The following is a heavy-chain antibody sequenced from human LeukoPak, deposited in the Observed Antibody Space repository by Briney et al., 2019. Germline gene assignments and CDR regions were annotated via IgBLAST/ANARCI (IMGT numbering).Heavy chain of an antibody. CDR3: ARDAKYYYGSRTYFFFEY. CDR1: GGSISNYY. Sequence: PSETLSLTCTVSGGSISNYYWSWIRQPAGKGLEWIGHIYTSGATNYNPSLKSRVTMSIGTSKNQFSLKLSSVTAADTAVYYCARDAKYYYGSRTYFFFEYWGQGTLLTVSS. D-gene: IGHD3-10*01. CDR2: IYTSGAT. J-gene: IGHJ4*02. V-gene: IGHV4-4*07.